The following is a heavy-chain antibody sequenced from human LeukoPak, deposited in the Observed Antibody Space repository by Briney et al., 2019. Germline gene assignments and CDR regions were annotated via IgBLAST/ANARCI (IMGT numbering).Heavy chain of an antibody. CDR2: IYSGGST. Sequence: GGSLRLSCAASGFTVSSNYMSWVRQAPGKGLEWVSVIYSGGSTYYADSVKGRFTISRDNAKNSLYLQMNSLRAEDTAVYYCARDRTIFGVVTQKGDYWGQGTLVTVSS. CDR1: GFTVSSNY. V-gene: IGHV3-66*01. CDR3: ARDRTIFGVVTQKGDY. J-gene: IGHJ4*02. D-gene: IGHD3-3*01.